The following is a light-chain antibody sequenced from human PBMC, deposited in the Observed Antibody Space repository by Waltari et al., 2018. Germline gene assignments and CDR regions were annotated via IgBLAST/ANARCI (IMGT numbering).Light chain of an antibody. CDR1: QSVSRA. V-gene: IGKV3-20*01. CDR3: QHYVRLPAT. CDR2: GAS. Sequence: EIVLTRSPGTLSLPPGEKDTLSCRAGQSVSRALAWYQQTPGQAPRLLIFGASNRATGIPDRFSGSGSETDFSLIITRLEPEDSAMYYCQHYVRLPATFGQGTKVEIK. J-gene: IGKJ1*01.